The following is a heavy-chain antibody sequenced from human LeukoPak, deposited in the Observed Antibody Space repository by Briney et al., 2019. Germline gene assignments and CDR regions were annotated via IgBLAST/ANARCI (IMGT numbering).Heavy chain of an antibody. Sequence: GRSLRLSCAASGFTFSSYAMHWVRQAPGKGLEWVAVISYDGSNKYYADSVKGRFTISRDNSKNTLYLQMNSLRAEDTAVYYCAREIDPFGSGWYGGGDYWGQGTLVTVSS. V-gene: IGHV3-30*04. CDR1: GFTFSSYA. J-gene: IGHJ4*02. CDR3: AREIDPFGSGWYGGGDY. D-gene: IGHD6-19*01. CDR2: ISYDGSNK.